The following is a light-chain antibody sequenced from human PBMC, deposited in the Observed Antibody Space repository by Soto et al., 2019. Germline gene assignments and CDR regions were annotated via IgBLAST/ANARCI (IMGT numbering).Light chain of an antibody. CDR3: AAWDDSLNAVV. Sequence: QSVLTQPPSASGTPGQRVTIACSGSSSNIGRNPVNWYQQLPGTAPKVLIYSNNQRPSGVPDRLSGYKSGTSASLAISGLQSEDEADYDCAAWDDSLNAVVFGGGTKVTVL. V-gene: IGLV1-44*01. CDR1: SSNIGRNP. J-gene: IGLJ2*01. CDR2: SNN.